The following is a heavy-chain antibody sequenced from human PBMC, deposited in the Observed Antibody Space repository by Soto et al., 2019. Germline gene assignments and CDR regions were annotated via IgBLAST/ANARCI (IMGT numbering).Heavy chain of an antibody. CDR3: ARSLRSYYYGMDV. J-gene: IGHJ6*02. CDR1: GFTFSSYG. Sequence: LRLSCAASGFTFSSYGMSWVRQAPGKGLEWVANIKQDGSEKYYVDSVKGRFTISRDNAKNSLYLQMNSLRAEDTAVYYCARSLRSYYYGMDVWGQGTTVTVSS. CDR2: IKQDGSEK. V-gene: IGHV3-7*03.